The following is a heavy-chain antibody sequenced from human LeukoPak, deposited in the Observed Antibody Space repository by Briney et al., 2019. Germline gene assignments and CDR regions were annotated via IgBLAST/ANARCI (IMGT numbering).Heavy chain of an antibody. J-gene: IGHJ4*02. CDR3: AKLEGATVY. Sequence: GGSLRLSCAASGFAFSRFGMHWVRQAPDKGLEWVAVIWYDEANKYYADSVKGRFTISRDNSQNTLYLQMNSLIAEDTAVYYCAKLEGATVYWGQGALVTVSS. CDR1: GFAFSRFG. V-gene: IGHV3-33*06. CDR2: IWYDEANK. D-gene: IGHD1-26*01.